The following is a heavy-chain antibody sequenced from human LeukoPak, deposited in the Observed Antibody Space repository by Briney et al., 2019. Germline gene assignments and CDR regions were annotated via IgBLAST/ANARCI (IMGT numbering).Heavy chain of an antibody. CDR2: IYSGGST. D-gene: IGHD3-3*01. V-gene: IGHV3-53*01. CDR3: ARVKFFGSGPTVEYYYYMDV. Sequence: GGSLRLSCAASGFTVSSNYMSWVRQAPGKGLEWVSVIYSGGSTYYADSVKGRFTISRDNSKNTLYLQMNSLRAEDTAVYYCARVKFFGSGPTVEYYYYMDVWGKGTTVTVSS. CDR1: GFTVSSNY. J-gene: IGHJ6*03.